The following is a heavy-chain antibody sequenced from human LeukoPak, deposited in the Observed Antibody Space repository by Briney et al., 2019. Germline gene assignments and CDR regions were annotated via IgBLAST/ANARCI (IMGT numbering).Heavy chain of an antibody. D-gene: IGHD1-1*01. CDR1: GGSIGSNNW. J-gene: IGHJ4*02. CDR2: ISHSGNT. Sequence: SETLSLTCAVSGGSIGSNNWWSWVRQPPGKGLEWIGEISHSGNTNYNPSLENRVTMSVDKSNNQFSLKLTSVTAADTAVYFCARVTGTTPFDYWGQGTLVTVSS. V-gene: IGHV4-4*02. CDR3: ARVTGTTPFDY.